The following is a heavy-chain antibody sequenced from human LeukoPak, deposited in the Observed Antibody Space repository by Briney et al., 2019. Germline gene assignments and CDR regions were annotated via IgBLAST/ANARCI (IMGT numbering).Heavy chain of an antibody. Sequence: ASVKVSCKASGYTFTSYYMHWVRQAPGQGLEWMGWINPNSGGTNYAQKFQGRVTMTRDTSISTAYMELSRLRSDDTAVYYCATRAIAAAGPSTDYYYYYGMDVWGRGTTVTVSS. CDR2: INPNSGGT. D-gene: IGHD6-13*01. CDR1: GYTFTSYY. CDR3: ATRAIAAAGPSTDYYYYYGMDV. V-gene: IGHV1-2*02. J-gene: IGHJ6*02.